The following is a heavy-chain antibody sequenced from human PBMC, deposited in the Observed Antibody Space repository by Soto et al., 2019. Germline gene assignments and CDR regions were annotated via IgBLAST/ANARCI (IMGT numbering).Heavy chain of an antibody. Sequence: QVQLVQSGAEVKKPGSSVKVSCNASGGTFSSYAISWVRQAPGQGLEWMGGIIPIFGTANYAQKFQGRVTITADESTSTAYMELSSLRSEDTAVYYCARVKEVLRWLQLDYWGQGTLVTVSS. CDR1: GGTFSSYA. CDR2: IIPIFGTA. V-gene: IGHV1-69*01. D-gene: IGHD5-18*01. J-gene: IGHJ4*02. CDR3: ARVKEVLRWLQLDY.